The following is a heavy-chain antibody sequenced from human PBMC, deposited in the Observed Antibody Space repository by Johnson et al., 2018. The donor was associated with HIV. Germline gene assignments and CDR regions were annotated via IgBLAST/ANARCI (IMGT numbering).Heavy chain of an antibody. J-gene: IGHJ3*02. V-gene: IGHV3-30*18. CDR1: GFTFSSYG. CDR2: ISYYGSNK. D-gene: IGHD6-19*01. CDR3: AKDREWLVPTPLDAFDI. Sequence: QVQLVESGGGVVQPGRSLRLSCAASGFTFSSYGMHWVRQAPGKGLEWVAVISYYGSNKYYADSVKGRFTISRDNSKNTLYLQMNSLRAEDTAVYYCAKDREWLVPTPLDAFDIWGQGTMVTVAS.